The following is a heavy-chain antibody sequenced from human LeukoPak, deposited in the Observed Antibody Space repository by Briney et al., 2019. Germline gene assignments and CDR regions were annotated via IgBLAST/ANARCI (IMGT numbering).Heavy chain of an antibody. J-gene: IGHJ4*02. CDR2: ISAYNGNT. Sequence: ASVKVSCKASGYTSTSYGISWVRQAPGQGLEWMGWISAYNGNTNYAQKLQGRVTMTTDTSTSTAYMELRSLRSDDTAVYYCARSESDIVVVPAAMNYWGQGTLVTVSS. CDR1: GYTSTSYG. V-gene: IGHV1-18*01. CDR3: ARSESDIVVVPAAMNY. D-gene: IGHD2-2*01.